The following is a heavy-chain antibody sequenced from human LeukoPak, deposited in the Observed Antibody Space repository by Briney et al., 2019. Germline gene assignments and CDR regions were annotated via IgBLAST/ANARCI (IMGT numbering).Heavy chain of an antibody. CDR3: AKYYYISGTYQAFDY. J-gene: IGHJ4*02. CDR2: IKEDGTEK. V-gene: IGHV3-7*02. CDR1: GFTFSNYW. Sequence: GGSLRLSCAASGFTFSNYWMSWVRQAPGKGREWVANIKEDGTEKYYVDSVKGRFTISRDNAKNSLYLQKASLRAEDTAVYYCAKYYYISGTYQAFDYWGQGTLVTVSS. D-gene: IGHD3-10*01.